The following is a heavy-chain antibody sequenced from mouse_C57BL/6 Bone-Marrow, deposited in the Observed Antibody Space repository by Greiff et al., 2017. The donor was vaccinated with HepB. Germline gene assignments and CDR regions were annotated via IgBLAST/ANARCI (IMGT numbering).Heavy chain of an antibody. V-gene: IGHV5-16*01. Sequence: DVQLQESEGGLVQPGSSMKLSCTASGFTFSDYYMAWVRQVPEKGLEWVANINYDGSSTYYLDSLKSRFIISRDNAKNILYLQMSSLKSEDTATYYCARGPFYYYGSTHWYFDVWGTGTTVTVSS. CDR3: ARGPFYYYGSTHWYFDV. J-gene: IGHJ1*03. D-gene: IGHD1-1*01. CDR2: INYDGSST. CDR1: GFTFSDYY.